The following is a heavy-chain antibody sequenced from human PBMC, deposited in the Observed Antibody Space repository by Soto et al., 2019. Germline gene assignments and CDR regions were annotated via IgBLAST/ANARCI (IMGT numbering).Heavy chain of an antibody. V-gene: IGHV4-4*07. D-gene: IGHD4-17*01. CDR2: IYTSGRT. Sequence: QVQLQESGPGLVKPSETLSLTCTVSGGSISRYYWSWIRQPAGKGLEWIGRIYTSGRTNYNPSLKSRFTMSVDESKSQYALKQSSVTAADTAVYYCARGYTVAWFDPWGQGSLVTVAS. CDR1: GGSISRYY. CDR3: ARGYTVAWFDP. J-gene: IGHJ5*02.